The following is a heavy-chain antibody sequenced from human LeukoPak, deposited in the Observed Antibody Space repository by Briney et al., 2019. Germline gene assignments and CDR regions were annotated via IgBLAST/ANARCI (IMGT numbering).Heavy chain of an antibody. D-gene: IGHD3-10*01. Sequence: SETLSLTCTVSGGSISSSSYYWGWIRQPPGKGLEWIGSIYCSGSTYYNPSLKSRVTISVDTSKNQFSLELSSVTAADTAVYYCARQMVRGANPYFDYWGQGTLVTVSS. CDR2: IYCSGST. J-gene: IGHJ4*02. CDR1: GGSISSSSYY. V-gene: IGHV4-39*01. CDR3: ARQMVRGANPYFDY.